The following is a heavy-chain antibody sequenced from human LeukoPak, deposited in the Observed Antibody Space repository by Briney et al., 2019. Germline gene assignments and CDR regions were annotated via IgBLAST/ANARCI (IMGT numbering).Heavy chain of an antibody. CDR3: AIPHQEGAWAPYDY. CDR1: GFTFSVYE. V-gene: IGHV3-48*03. D-gene: IGHD2-2*01. J-gene: IGHJ4*02. Sequence: GGSLRLSCAASGFTFSVYEMNWVRQAPGKGLEWVADISYSGRTKYYADPVKGGFTISRENEKKSLYMQMNRQRAEDTAVYYCAIPHQEGAWAPYDYWGQGTLVTVSS. CDR2: ISYSGRTK.